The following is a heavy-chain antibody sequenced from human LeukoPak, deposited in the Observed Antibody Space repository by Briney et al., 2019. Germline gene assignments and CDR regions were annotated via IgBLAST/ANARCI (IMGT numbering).Heavy chain of an antibody. J-gene: IGHJ6*03. Sequence: SETLSLTCAVYGGSFSGYYWSWIRQPPGKGLEWIGEINHSGSTNYNPSLKSRVTITVDTSKNQFSLKLSSVTAADTAVYYCARGRRLIVVGHYYYYMDVWGKGTTVTVSS. CDR1: GGSFSGYY. V-gene: IGHV4-34*01. CDR3: ARGRRLIVVGHYYYYMDV. CDR2: INHSGST. D-gene: IGHD3-22*01.